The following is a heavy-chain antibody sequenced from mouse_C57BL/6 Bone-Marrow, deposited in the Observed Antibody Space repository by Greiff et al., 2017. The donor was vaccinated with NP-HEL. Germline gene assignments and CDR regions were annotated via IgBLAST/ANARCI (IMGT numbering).Heavy chain of an antibody. D-gene: IGHD1-1*01. Sequence: QVQLKQSGPELVKPGASVKISCKASGYAFSSSWMNWVKQRPGKGLEWIGRIYPGDGDTNYNGKFKGKATLTADKSSSTAYMQLSSLTSEDSAVYFCARSPYYYGSNWYFDVWGTGTTVTVSS. CDR1: GYAFSSSW. CDR3: ARSPYYYGSNWYFDV. J-gene: IGHJ1*03. V-gene: IGHV1-82*01. CDR2: IYPGDGDT.